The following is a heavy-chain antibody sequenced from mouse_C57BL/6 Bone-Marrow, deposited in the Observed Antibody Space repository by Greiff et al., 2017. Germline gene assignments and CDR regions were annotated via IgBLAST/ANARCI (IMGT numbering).Heavy chain of an antibody. D-gene: IGHD2-4*01. J-gene: IGHJ3*01. V-gene: IGHV1-81*01. Sequence: QVQLQQSGAELARPGASVKLSCKASGYTFTSYGISWVKQRTGQGLEWIGEIYPRSGNTYYNEKFKGKATLTADKSSSTAYMELRSLTSEDSAVYFCARGRLRAWFAYWGQGTLVTVSA. CDR1: GYTFTSYG. CDR3: ARGRLRAWFAY. CDR2: IYPRSGNT.